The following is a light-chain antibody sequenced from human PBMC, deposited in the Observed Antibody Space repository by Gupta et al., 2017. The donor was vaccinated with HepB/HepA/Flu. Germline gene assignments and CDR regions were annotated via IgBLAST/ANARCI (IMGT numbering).Light chain of an antibody. J-gene: IGKJ4*01. CDR3: QQYGGSPLT. CDR2: GTS. CDR1: QSFSRTF. Sequence: EIVLTQSPGTLSLSPGERATLSCRASQSFSRTFLAWYQQKAGQAPRLLIYGTSSRATGIPDRFSGSGSGTDFTLTISRLEPEDFAVYYCQQYGGSPLTFGGGNKVEIK. V-gene: IGKV3-20*01.